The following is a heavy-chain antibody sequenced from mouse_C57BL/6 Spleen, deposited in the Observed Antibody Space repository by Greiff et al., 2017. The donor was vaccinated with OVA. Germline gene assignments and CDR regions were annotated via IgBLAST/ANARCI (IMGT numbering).Heavy chain of an antibody. J-gene: IGHJ4*01. CDR3: ARKLRRGAMDY. V-gene: IGHV1-50*01. D-gene: IGHD2-4*01. CDR1: GYTFTSYW. CDR2: IDPSDSYT. Sequence: QVQLQQPGAELVKPGASVKLSCKASGYTFTSYWMQWVKQRPGQGLEWIGEIDPSDSYTNYNQKFKGKATLTVDTSSSTAYMQLSSLTSEDSAVYYCARKLRRGAMDYWGQGTSVTVSS.